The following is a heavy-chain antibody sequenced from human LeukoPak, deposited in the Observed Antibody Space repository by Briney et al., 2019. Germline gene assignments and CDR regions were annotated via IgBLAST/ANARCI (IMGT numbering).Heavy chain of an antibody. V-gene: IGHV4-34*01. Sequence: SETLSLTCAVYGGSFSGYYWSWIRQPPGKGLEWIGEINHSGSTNYNPSLKSRVTISVDTSKNQFSLKLSSVTAVDTAVYYCARGEGMGGVYYYYMDVWGKGTTVTVSS. CDR3: ARGEGMGGVYYYYMDV. CDR1: GGSFSGYY. D-gene: IGHD3-16*01. J-gene: IGHJ6*03. CDR2: INHSGST.